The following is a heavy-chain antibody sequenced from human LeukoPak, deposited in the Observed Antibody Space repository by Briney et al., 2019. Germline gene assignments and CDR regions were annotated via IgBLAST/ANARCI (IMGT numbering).Heavy chain of an antibody. CDR3: ARGNYDFWSGYPMDV. Sequence: PSETLSLTCTVSGGSISSYYWSWIRQPPGKGLEWIGYIYYSGSTNYNPSLKSRVTISVDTSKNQFSLKLSSVTAADTAVYYCARGNYDFWSGYPMDVWGKGTTVTVSS. D-gene: IGHD3-3*01. V-gene: IGHV4-59*01. CDR2: IYYSGST. CDR1: GGSISSYY. J-gene: IGHJ6*03.